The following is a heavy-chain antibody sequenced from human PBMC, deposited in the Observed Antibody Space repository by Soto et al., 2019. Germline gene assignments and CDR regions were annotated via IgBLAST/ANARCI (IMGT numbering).Heavy chain of an antibody. V-gene: IGHV4-39*01. D-gene: IGHD2-15*01. CDR3: ARHYSNCSGGSCYPTREAFDI. CDR2: IYYSGST. J-gene: IGHJ3*02. CDR1: GGSISSSSYY. Sequence: PSETLSLTCTVSGGSISSSSYYWGWIRQPPGKGLEWIGSIYYSGSTYYNPSLKSRVTISVDTSKNQFSLKLSSVTAADTAVYYCARHYSNCSGGSCYPTREAFDIWGQGTMVTVSS.